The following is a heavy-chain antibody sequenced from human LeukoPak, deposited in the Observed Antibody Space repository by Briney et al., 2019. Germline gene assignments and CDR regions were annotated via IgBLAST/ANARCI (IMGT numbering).Heavy chain of an antibody. Sequence: SETLSLTCTVSGGYMSSNYWGWIRRPPGKGLEWIGYIHHTRGATYSPSLRSRLSLSIDTSRNQFSLRLNSVTSADTAVYFWAKVRDRYRETDFWGQGALVTVSS. J-gene: IGHJ4*02. CDR1: GGYMSSNY. CDR3: AKVRDRYRETDF. D-gene: IGHD1-14*01. V-gene: IGHV4-59*01. CDR2: IHHTRGA.